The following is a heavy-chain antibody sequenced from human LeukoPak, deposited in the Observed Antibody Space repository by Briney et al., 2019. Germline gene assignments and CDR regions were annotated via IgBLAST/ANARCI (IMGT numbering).Heavy chain of an antibody. J-gene: IGHJ4*02. D-gene: IGHD3-22*01. CDR3: ARSKYYYDSSPYYLFDY. Sequence: GESLKISCKGSGYSFASYWIGWVRQMPGQGLEWMGIIYPGDSNTKYSPSFQGQVTFSADKSSSTAYLQWSSLRPSDTAIYYCARSKYYYDSSPYYLFDYWGQGTLVTVSS. CDR2: IYPGDSNT. V-gene: IGHV5-51*01. CDR1: GYSFASYW.